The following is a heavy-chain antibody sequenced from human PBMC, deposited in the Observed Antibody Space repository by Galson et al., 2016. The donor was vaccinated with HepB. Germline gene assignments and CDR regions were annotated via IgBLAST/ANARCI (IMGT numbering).Heavy chain of an antibody. Sequence: SLRLSCAASGFTFRSYAMHWVRQAPGRGLEWVAVISYDGNNKYYADSVKGRSTTSRDNSKNTLYVQMNSLRGEDTALYYCARDGGGSLQHWGQGTLVTVSS. CDR3: ARDGGGSLQH. J-gene: IGHJ4*02. CDR1: GFTFRSYA. V-gene: IGHV3-30-3*01. D-gene: IGHD2-15*01. CDR2: ISYDGNNK.